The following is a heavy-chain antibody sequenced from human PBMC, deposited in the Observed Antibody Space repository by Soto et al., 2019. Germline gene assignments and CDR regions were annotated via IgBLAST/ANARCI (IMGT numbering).Heavy chain of an antibody. D-gene: IGHD1-26*01. J-gene: IGHJ4*02. V-gene: IGHV4-4*07. CDR3: ATIVGANDY. CDR1: RASIYTYS. Sequence: SETLSLTCTVSRASIYTYSWTWIRQPAGKGLQWIGHIYSSGSANYSPSLKSRVSMSVDSSKNQISLKLSSVTAADTAVYYCATIVGANDYWGQGALVTVS. CDR2: IYSSGSA.